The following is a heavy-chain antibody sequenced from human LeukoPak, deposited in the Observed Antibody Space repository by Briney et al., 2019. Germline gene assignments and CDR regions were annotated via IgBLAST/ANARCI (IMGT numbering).Heavy chain of an antibody. Sequence: GASVKVSCKASGYTFTSYYMHWVRQAPGQGLEWMGIINPSGGSTSYAQKFQGRVTMARDTSTSTVYMELSSLRSEDTAVYYSARDRYCSSTSCTNNFDYWGQGTLVTVSS. CDR1: GYTFTSYY. V-gene: IGHV1-46*01. D-gene: IGHD2-2*01. J-gene: IGHJ4*02. CDR2: INPSGGST. CDR3: ARDRYCSSTSCTNNFDY.